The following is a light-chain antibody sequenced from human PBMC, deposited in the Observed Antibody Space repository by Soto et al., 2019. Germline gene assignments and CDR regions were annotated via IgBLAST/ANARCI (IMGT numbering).Light chain of an antibody. CDR3: QQYNSYSRT. Sequence: IQMTHSPSTLSATVLYRVTITFRASQSISSWLSWYQQKPGKAPKLLIYNASSLESGVPSRFSGSGSGTEFTLTISSLQPDDFATYYCQQYNSYSRTFGQGTKVDIK. V-gene: IGKV1-5*03. CDR1: QSISSW. J-gene: IGKJ1*01. CDR2: NAS.